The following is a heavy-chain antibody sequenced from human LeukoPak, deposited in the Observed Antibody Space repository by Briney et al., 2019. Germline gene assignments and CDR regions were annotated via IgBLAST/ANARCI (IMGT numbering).Heavy chain of an antibody. Sequence: GGSLRLSCAASGFTVSSNYMSWVRQAPGKGLEWVSVIHSGGSTYYADSVKGRFTISRDNSKNTLYLQMNSLRAEDTAVYYCARGQPVRYSFDYWGQGTLVTVSS. CDR3: ARGQPVRYSFDY. CDR2: IHSGGST. J-gene: IGHJ4*02. V-gene: IGHV3-53*01. D-gene: IGHD1-14*01. CDR1: GFTVSSNY.